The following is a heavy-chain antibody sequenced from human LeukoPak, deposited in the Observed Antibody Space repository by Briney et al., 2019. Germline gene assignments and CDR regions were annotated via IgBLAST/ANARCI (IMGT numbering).Heavy chain of an antibody. CDR3: ARDRVVVINSGPYYYYGMDD. CDR1: GGSFSGYY. J-gene: IGHJ6*02. V-gene: IGHV4-4*07. D-gene: IGHD3-22*01. CDR2: IYTSGST. Sequence: PSETLSLTCAVYGGSFSGYYWSWIRQPAGKGLEWIGRIYTSGSTNYNPSLKSRVTMSVDTSKNQFSLKLSSVTAADTAVYYCARDRVVVINSGPYYYYGMDDWGQGTTVTVSS.